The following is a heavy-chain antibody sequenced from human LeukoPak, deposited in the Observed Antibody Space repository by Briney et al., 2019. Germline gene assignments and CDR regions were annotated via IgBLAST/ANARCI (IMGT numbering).Heavy chain of an antibody. CDR2: ISAYNGNT. V-gene: IGHV1-18*01. CDR3: ARDGGSNWFDP. Sequence: ASVKVSCKASGYTFTSYGISWVRQAPGQGLEWMGWISAYNGNTNYAQKLQGRVTMTRDTSISTAYMELSRLRSDDTAVYYCARDGGSNWFDPWGQGTLVTVSS. J-gene: IGHJ5*02. D-gene: IGHD1-14*01. CDR1: GYTFTSYG.